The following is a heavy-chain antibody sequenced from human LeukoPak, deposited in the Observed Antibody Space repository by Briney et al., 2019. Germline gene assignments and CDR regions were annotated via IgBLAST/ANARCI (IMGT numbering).Heavy chain of an antibody. J-gene: IGHJ4*02. V-gene: IGHV4-39*01. CDR3: GVVPAASFDY. CDR2: IYYSGST. Sequence: SETLSLTCTVSGGSISSSSYYWGWIRQPPGKGLEWIGSIYYSGSTNYNPSLKSRVTISVDTSKNQFSLKLSSVTAADTAVYYCGVVPAASFDYWGQGTLVTVSS. D-gene: IGHD2-2*01. CDR1: GGSISSSSYY.